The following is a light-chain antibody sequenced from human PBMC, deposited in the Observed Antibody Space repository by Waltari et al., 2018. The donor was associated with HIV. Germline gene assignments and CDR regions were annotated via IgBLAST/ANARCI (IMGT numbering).Light chain of an antibody. CDR1: TLRSYY. CDR2: GKN. J-gene: IGLJ2*01. CDR3: SSRDSSGHLVV. V-gene: IGLV3-19*01. Sequence: SSEVTQDPAVSVAFGQTVRITCQGDTLRSYYASWYQQKPGQAPVLVIYGKNNRPSWIPDRFSGSNSGSTASLTITGAQAEDEADYYCSSRDSSGHLVVFGGGTKLTVL.